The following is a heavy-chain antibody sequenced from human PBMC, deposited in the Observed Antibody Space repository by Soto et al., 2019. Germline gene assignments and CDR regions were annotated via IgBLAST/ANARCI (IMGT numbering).Heavy chain of an antibody. J-gene: IGHJ5*02. V-gene: IGHV3-11*01. CDR1: GFTFSDYY. D-gene: IGHD3-3*01. CDR3: ARGPNRITIFGVVIIDPWFDP. Sequence: GGSLRLSCAASGFTFSDYYMSWIRQAPGKGLEWVSYISSSGSTIYYADSVKGRFTISRDNAKNSLYLQMNSPRAEDTAVYYCARGPNRITIFGVVIIDPWFDPWGQGTLVTVSS. CDR2: ISSSGSTI.